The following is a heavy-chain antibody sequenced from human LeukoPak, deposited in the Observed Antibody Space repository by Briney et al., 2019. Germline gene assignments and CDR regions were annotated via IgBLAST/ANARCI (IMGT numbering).Heavy chain of an antibody. V-gene: IGHV3-30*04. CDR2: ISYDGSNK. CDR1: GFTFSSYA. D-gene: IGHD6-19*01. CDR3: ARESSGWYDDAFDI. Sequence: GGSLRLSCAASGFTFSSYAMHWVRQAPGKGLEWVAVISYDGSNKYYADSVKGRFTIFRDNSKNTLYLQMNSLRAEDTAVYYCARESSGWYDDAFDIWGQGTMVTVSS. J-gene: IGHJ3*02.